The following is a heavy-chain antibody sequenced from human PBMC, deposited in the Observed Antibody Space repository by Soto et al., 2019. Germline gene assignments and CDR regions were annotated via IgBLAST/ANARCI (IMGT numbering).Heavy chain of an antibody. Sequence: QVQLQESGPGLVKLSETLSLTCTVTGGSTSSYYWSWLRQPPGKGLEWIGYNSYSGSTDYNPSLKSRVTISVDTSKNQFSLKLSSATAADTAVYYCARHGGSYSFDYWGQGTLVTVSS. D-gene: IGHD1-26*01. V-gene: IGHV4-59*08. J-gene: IGHJ4*02. CDR3: ARHGGSYSFDY. CDR1: GGSTSSYY. CDR2: NSYSGST.